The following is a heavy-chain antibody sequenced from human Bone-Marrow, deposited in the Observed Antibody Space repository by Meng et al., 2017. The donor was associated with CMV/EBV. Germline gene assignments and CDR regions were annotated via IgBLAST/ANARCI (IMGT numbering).Heavy chain of an antibody. CDR3: ARVGSSNLDY. V-gene: IGHV3-21*01. CDR1: GFTFSSYS. D-gene: IGHD3-16*01. CDR2: ISSSSSYI. J-gene: IGHJ4*02. Sequence: GESLKISCAASGFTFSSYSMSWVRQAPGKGLEWVSFISSSSSYIYYADSMKGRFTISRDNAKNSVSLLMNSLRAEDTAVYYCARVGSSNLDYWGQGTLVTFSS.